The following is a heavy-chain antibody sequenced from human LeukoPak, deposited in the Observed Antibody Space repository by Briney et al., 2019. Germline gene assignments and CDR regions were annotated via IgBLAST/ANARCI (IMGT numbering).Heavy chain of an antibody. CDR1: GFTFSSYA. CDR3: ARSGPQYYDFWSGYYKVTPLDY. CDR2: ISYDGSNK. D-gene: IGHD3-3*01. Sequence: PGGSLRLSCAASGFTFSSYAMHWVRQAPGKGLEWVAVISYDGSNKYYADSVKGRFTISRDNSKNTLYLQMNSLRAEDTAVYYCARSGPQYYDFWSGYYKVTPLDYWGQGTLVTVSS. V-gene: IGHV3-30-3*01. J-gene: IGHJ4*02.